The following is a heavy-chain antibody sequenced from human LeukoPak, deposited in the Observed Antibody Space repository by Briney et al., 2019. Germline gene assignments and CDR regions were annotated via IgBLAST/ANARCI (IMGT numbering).Heavy chain of an antibody. CDR3: ARESPITIFGVVIMDY. CDR1: GGSFSGYY. CDR2: ITHTGST. D-gene: IGHD3-3*01. J-gene: IGHJ4*02. V-gene: IGHV4-34*01. Sequence: SETLSLTCAVYGGSFSGYYWSWIRQPPGKGLEWIGEITHTGSTNYNPSLKSRVTISVGTSKNQFSLKLSSVTAADTAVYYCARESPITIFGVVIMDYWGQGTLVTVSS.